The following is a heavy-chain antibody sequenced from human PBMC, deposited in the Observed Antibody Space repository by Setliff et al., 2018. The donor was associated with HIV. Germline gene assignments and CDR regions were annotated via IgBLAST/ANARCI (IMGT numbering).Heavy chain of an antibody. Sequence: GGSLRLSCAASGFTFSTYPMSWVRQAPGKGLEWVSGISGSGGSTYYADSVKGRFTIPRDSSKSMLYLQMNSLRVEDTAIYYCARGRVLEWLLNHWGQGTRVTVSS. CDR3: ARGRVLEWLLNH. D-gene: IGHD3-3*01. J-gene: IGHJ4*02. V-gene: IGHV3-23*01. CDR2: ISGSGGST. CDR1: GFTFSTYP.